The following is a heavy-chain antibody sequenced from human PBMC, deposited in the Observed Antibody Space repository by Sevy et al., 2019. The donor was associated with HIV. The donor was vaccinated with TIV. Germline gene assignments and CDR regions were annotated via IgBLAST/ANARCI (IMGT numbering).Heavy chain of an antibody. D-gene: IGHD2-15*01. CDR2: ISGSGGST. Sequence: GSLRLSCAASGFTFSSYAMSWVRQAPGKGLEWVSAISGSGGSTYYADSVKGRFTISRDNSKNTLYLQMNSLRAEDTAVYYCAKDILDIVVVVAATLGAFDIWGQGTMVTVSS. CDR3: AKDILDIVVVVAATLGAFDI. CDR1: GFTFSSYA. V-gene: IGHV3-23*01. J-gene: IGHJ3*02.